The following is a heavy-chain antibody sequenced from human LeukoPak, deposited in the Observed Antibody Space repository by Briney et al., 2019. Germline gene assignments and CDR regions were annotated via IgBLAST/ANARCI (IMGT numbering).Heavy chain of an antibody. Sequence: GGSLRLSCAASGFTFSNYAMTWVRQAPGKGLEWLSAISGSGGSTYYADFVKCRFTISRDNSKSTLYLQMNSLRAEDTALYYCARYCTGSSCSAGGNYYGMDVWGQGTTVTVSS. CDR3: ARYCTGSSCSAGGNYYGMDV. D-gene: IGHD2-2*01. J-gene: IGHJ6*02. V-gene: IGHV3-23*01. CDR2: ISGSGGST. CDR1: GFTFSNYA.